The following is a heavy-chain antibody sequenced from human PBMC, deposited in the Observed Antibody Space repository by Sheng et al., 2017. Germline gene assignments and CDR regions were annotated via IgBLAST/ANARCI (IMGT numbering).Heavy chain of an antibody. V-gene: IGHV3-30*02. Sequence: QVQLVESGGGVVQPGGSLRLSCAASGFTFSNYGMHWVRQAPGKGLEWVAFIRYDGSNKYYADSVKGRFTISRDNSKNTLYLQMNSLRAEDTAVYYCAKEDQLVRAFDIWGQGTMVTV. CDR1: GFTFSNYG. D-gene: IGHD6-6*01. J-gene: IGHJ3*02. CDR2: IRYDGSNK. CDR3: AKEDQLVRAFDI.